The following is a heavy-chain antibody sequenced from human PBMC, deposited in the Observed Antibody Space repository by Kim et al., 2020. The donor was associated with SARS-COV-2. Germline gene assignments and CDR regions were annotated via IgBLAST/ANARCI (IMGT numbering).Heavy chain of an antibody. V-gene: IGHV3-74*03. D-gene: IGHD2-21*01. Sequence: GGSLRLSCVASGFTLSRYWMHWVRQAPGQGLVWVSRTNEDGTITTYADSVRGRFTISRDNTKNTLYLQMDSLRAEDTAVYYCARDVAGQDWRWGQGTLVT. CDR1: GFTLSRYW. J-gene: IGHJ4*02. CDR2: TNEDGTIT. CDR3: ARDVAGQDWR.